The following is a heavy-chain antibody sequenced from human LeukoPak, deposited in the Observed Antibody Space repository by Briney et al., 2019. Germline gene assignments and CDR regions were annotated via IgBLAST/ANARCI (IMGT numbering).Heavy chain of an antibody. V-gene: IGHV1-46*01. D-gene: IGHD6-19*01. J-gene: IGHJ6*02. CDR3: ARDHRSGWPYYGMDV. CDR1: GYTFTSYY. Sequence: ASVKVSCKASGYTFTSYYMHWVRQAPGQGLEWMGIINPSGGSTSYAQKFQGRVTMTRDTSTSTVYMELSSLRSEDTAVYYCARDHRSGWPYYGMDVWGQGTTVTVSS. CDR2: INPSGGST.